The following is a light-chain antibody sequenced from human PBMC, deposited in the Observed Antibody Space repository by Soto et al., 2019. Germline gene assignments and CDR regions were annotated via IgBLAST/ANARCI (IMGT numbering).Light chain of an antibody. CDR1: QTISSY. V-gene: IGKV1-39*01. CDR2: GAS. CDR3: QQRHTIPYT. J-gene: IGKJ2*01. Sequence: DIPMTQSPASLSSFVGDGVTITCRASQTISSYLSWYQQKPGKAPKLLIYGASILENGVPSRFIGGRSETNFTLTISSLQPEDFATYFCQQRHTIPYTFGQGTKLDIK.